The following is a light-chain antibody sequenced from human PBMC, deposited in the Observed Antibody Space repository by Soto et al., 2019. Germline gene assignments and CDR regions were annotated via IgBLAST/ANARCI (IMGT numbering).Light chain of an antibody. J-gene: IGKJ1*01. CDR3: LQDFNYPRT. CDR2: AAS. CDR1: QGIKND. V-gene: IGKV1-6*01. Sequence: AIQVTQSPSSLSASVGDRVTITCRASQGIKNDLGWYQQKPGEAPRLLIYAASTVQIGVPSRFSGSGFGTEFNLTISSLQPEDSATYYCLQDFNYPRTFGQGTRVEVK.